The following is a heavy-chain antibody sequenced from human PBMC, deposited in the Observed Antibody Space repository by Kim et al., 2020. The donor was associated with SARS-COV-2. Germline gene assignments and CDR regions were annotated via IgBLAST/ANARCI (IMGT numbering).Heavy chain of an antibody. Sequence: GGSLRLSCAASGFTFSNFAMHWVRQAPGKGLEWVALISYEGSNKYYADSVKGRFTISRDNSKNTLYLQMNSLRAEDTAVYFCARDKPLSIITLVGDGAFVTCGAERTGSLSSQTPSSPTLSPLCSCQQTASVGGQ. J-gene: IGHJ1*01. CDR2: ISYEGSNK. CDR3: ARDKPLSIITLVGDGAFVTCGAERTGSLSSQTPSSPTLSPLCSCQQTASV. V-gene: IGHV3-30*03. D-gene: IGHD3-16*01. CDR1: GFTFSNFA.